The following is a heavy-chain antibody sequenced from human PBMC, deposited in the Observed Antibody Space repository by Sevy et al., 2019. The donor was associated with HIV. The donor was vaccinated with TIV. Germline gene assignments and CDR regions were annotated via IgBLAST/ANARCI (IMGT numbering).Heavy chain of an antibody. D-gene: IGHD2-15*01. CDR1: GYTFTSYG. J-gene: IGHJ5*02. V-gene: IGHV1-18*01. CDR3: ARGQRYCSGGSCYVGWFDP. CDR2: ISAYNGNT. Sequence: ASVKVSCKASGYTFTSYGISWVRQAPGQGLEWMGWISAYNGNTNYAQKLQGRVTMTTDTSTSTAYMELRSLRSDDTAVYYCARGQRYCSGGSCYVGWFDPWGQGTLVTVS.